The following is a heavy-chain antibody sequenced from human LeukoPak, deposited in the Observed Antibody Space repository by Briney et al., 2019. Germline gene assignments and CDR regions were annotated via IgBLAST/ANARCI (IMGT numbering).Heavy chain of an antibody. CDR2: ISETSRKT. CDR3: VQEARRDGYKLAPVAEH. V-gene: IGHV3-23*01. D-gene: IGHD5-24*01. CDR1: GFTFNIYA. J-gene: IGHJ1*01. Sequence: GGSLRLSCTASGFTFNIYAMSWVRQAPGKGLEWVSAISETSRKTYYADSVKGRFTISRDNSKNTLYLQMNGLRDEDTAVYYCVQEARRDGYKLAPVAEHWGQGTLVTVSS.